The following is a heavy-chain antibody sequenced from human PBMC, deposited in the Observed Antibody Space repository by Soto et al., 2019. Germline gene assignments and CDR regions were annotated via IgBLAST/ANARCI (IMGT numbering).Heavy chain of an antibody. CDR3: ARGNDFWSGYLPSGMDV. Sequence: SETLSLTCTVSGGSVSSGSYYWSWIRQPPGKGLEWIGYIYYSGSTNYNPSLKSRVTISVDTSKNQFSLKLSSVTAADTAVYYCARGNDFWSGYLPSGMDVWGQGTTVTVSS. CDR2: IYYSGST. CDR1: GGSVSSGSYY. V-gene: IGHV4-61*01. J-gene: IGHJ6*02. D-gene: IGHD3-3*01.